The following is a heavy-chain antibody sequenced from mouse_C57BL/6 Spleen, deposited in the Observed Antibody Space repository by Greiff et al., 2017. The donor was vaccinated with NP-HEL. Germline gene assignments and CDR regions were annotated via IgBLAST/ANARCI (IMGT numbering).Heavy chain of an antibody. J-gene: IGHJ2*01. CDR1: GYTFTNYW. D-gene: IGHD1-1*01. Sequence: VQLQQSGAELVRPGTSVKMSCKASGYTFTNYWIGWAKQRPGHGLEWIGDIYPGGGYTNYNEKFKGKATLTADKSSSTAYMQFSSLTSEDSASYYCAREVGTTVVARGYFDYWGQGTTLTVSS. V-gene: IGHV1-63*01. CDR3: AREVGTTVVARGYFDY. CDR2: IYPGGGYT.